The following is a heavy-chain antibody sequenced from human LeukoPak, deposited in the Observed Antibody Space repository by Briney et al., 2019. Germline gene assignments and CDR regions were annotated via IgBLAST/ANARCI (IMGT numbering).Heavy chain of an antibody. CDR2: IIPIFGTA. J-gene: IGHJ4*02. Sequence: GASVKVSCKASGGTFSSYAISWVRQAPGQGLEWMGGIIPIFGTANYAQKFQGRVTITADESTSTAYMELSSLRSEDTAVYYCARAVTYYYDSSGYYYFDYWGQGTLVTVSS. D-gene: IGHD3-22*01. CDR1: GGTFSSYA. CDR3: ARAVTYYYDSSGYYYFDY. V-gene: IGHV1-69*13.